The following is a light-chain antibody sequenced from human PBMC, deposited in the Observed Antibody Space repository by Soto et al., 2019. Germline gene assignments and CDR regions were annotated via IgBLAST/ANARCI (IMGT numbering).Light chain of an antibody. V-gene: IGKV3-20*01. Sequence: PGERATLSCGASQTVTSNYLAWYQQKPGQAPRLLIFGASIRVTGIPDRFIGSGSGTDFTLTISRLEPEDFAVYFCQQYGSSPWTFGQGTKVDI. CDR1: QTVTSNY. CDR2: GAS. CDR3: QQYGSSPWT. J-gene: IGKJ1*01.